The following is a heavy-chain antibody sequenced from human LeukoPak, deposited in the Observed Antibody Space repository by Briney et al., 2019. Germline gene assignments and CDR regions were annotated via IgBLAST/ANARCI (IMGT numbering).Heavy chain of an antibody. J-gene: IGHJ4*02. CDR2: INEDGSEK. Sequence: PGGSLRLPCEAPGFTFSSYWMSWVRQAPGKGLEWVANINEDGSEKYYVESVKGRFTISRDNAKNSLYLQMDSLRAEDTAVYYCARDGPHYDFWSGPAYWGQGTLVTVSS. V-gene: IGHV3-7*05. D-gene: IGHD3-3*01. CDR3: ARDGPHYDFWSGPAY. CDR1: GFTFSSYW.